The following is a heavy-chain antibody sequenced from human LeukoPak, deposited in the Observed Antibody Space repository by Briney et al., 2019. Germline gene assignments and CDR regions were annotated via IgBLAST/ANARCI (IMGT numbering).Heavy chain of an antibody. Sequence: PGGSLRLSCAASGFTSSNYWMHWARQAPGKGLVWVSRINSDGSSTNYADSVKGRFTISRDDSKNTLYLQMISLGSEDTAVYYCAKDSVAYNGIYDAFDIWGQGTMVTVSS. CDR2: INSDGSST. V-gene: IGHV3-74*01. D-gene: IGHD1-26*01. J-gene: IGHJ3*02. CDR1: GFTSSNYW. CDR3: AKDSVAYNGIYDAFDI.